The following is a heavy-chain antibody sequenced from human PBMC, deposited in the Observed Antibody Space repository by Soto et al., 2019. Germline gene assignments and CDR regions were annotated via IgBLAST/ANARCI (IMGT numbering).Heavy chain of an antibody. Sequence: SLTCTVSGGSISSYYWSWIRQPPGKGLEWIGYIYYSGSTNYNPSLKSRVTISVDTSKNQFSLKLSSVTAADTAVYYCARARDMDVWGQGTTVTASS. J-gene: IGHJ6*02. CDR2: IYYSGST. CDR1: GGSISSYY. V-gene: IGHV4-59*01. CDR3: ARARDMDV.